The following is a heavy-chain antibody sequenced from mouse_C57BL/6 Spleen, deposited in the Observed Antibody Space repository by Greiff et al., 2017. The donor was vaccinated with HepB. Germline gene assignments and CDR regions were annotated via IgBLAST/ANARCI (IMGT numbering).Heavy chain of an antibody. CDR3: ARKDYGSSYARDY. CDR2: VYPRSGNT. D-gene: IGHD1-1*01. CDR1: GYTFTSYG. Sequence: VQLQQSGAELARPGASVKLSCKASGYTFTSYGISWVKQRTGQGLEWIGEVYPRSGNTYYNEKFKGKATLTADKSSSKAYMELRSLTSEDSAVYFCARKDYGSSYARDYWGQGTSVTVSS. V-gene: IGHV1-81*01. J-gene: IGHJ4*01.